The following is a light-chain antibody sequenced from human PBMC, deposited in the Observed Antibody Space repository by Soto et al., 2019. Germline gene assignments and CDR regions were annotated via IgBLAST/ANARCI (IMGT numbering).Light chain of an antibody. V-gene: IGKV1-39*01. Sequence: DILLTQSPSSLSASVGDRVTITCRASQNIDMYLSWYQQKPGRAPKLLIYAASTLQSGVPSRFSGSGSGTHFSLTISGLQPEDFATYYCQQYNSYSTWTFGQGTKVDIK. CDR1: QNIDMY. CDR3: QQYNSYSTWT. J-gene: IGKJ1*01. CDR2: AAS.